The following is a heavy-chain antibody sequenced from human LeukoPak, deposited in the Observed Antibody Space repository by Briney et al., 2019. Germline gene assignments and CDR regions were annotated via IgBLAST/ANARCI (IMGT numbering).Heavy chain of an antibody. D-gene: IGHD6-19*01. CDR2: IDAGGGDT. Sequence: GGSLRLSCAASGFSFSSYAMTWVRQAPGKGLEWVSSIDAGGGDTYHTDSVKGRFTISRDNSMNTLYLQMNSLRADDTAVYYCGRPTKYWLVRGNGVDVWGQGTTVTVSS. CDR3: GRPTKYWLVRGNGVDV. CDR1: GFSFSSYA. V-gene: IGHV3-23*01. J-gene: IGHJ6*02.